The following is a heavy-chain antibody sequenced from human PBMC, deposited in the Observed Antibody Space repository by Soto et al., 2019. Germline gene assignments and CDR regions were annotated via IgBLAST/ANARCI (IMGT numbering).Heavy chain of an antibody. V-gene: IGHV5-51*01. Sequence: GESLKISCKGSGYSFTSYWIAWVRQMPGKGLELMGIIYPDDSDTRYSPSFQGQVTISADKSISTAYLQWSSLKASDTAMYYCARPFDTSGWYEYWGKGNLVTVSS. J-gene: IGHJ4*02. CDR2: IYPDDSDT. CDR3: ARPFDTSGWYEY. D-gene: IGHD6-19*01. CDR1: GYSFTSYW.